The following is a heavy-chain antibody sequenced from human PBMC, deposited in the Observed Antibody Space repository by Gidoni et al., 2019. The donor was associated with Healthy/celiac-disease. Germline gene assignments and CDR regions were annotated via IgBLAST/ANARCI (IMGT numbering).Heavy chain of an antibody. D-gene: IGHD3-22*01. CDR2: ITHTGST. CDR1: GPSFSGYY. Sequence: QVQLQQWGAGLLKPSETLSLTCAMSGPSFSGYYWSWIRQSPGRGLEWIAEITHTGSTNYKPSLRSRVNISVDASKNQFSLQRRSVTAADTAVYYCARGRYHDSSGFPYWGQGTLVTVSS. J-gene: IGHJ4*02. V-gene: IGHV4-34*01. CDR3: ARGRYHDSSGFPY.